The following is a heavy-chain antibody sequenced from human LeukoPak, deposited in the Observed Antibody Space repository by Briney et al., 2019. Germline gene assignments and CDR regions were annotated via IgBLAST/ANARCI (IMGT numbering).Heavy chain of an antibody. CDR1: GGTFSSYA. Sequence: ASVKVSCKASGGTFSSYAISWVRQAPGQGLEWMGGIIPIFGTANYAQRFQGRVTITADESTSTAYMELSSLRSEDTAVYYCARPYGSGSYHWGQGTLVTVSS. CDR2: IIPIFGTA. CDR3: ARPYGSGSYH. V-gene: IGHV1-69*13. J-gene: IGHJ5*02. D-gene: IGHD3-10*01.